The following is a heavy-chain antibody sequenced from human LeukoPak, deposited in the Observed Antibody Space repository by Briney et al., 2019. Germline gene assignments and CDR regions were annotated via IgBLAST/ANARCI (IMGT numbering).Heavy chain of an antibody. CDR2: ITSDGSST. Sequence: PGGSLRLSCAASGFTFSNYLMHWVRQAPGKGLVWVSRITSDGSSTHYADSVKGRFTISRDNTKNSMYLQMNSLTAEDTAVYYCVCLGYYTTTSCQPWGQGTLVTVSS. CDR1: GFTFSNYL. J-gene: IGHJ4*02. V-gene: IGHV3-74*01. CDR3: VCLGYYTTTSCQP. D-gene: IGHD2-2*01.